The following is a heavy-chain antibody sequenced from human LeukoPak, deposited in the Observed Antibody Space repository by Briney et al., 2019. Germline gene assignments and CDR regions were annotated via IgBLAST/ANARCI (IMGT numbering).Heavy chain of an antibody. Sequence: GGSLRLSCAASGFTFSSYAMTWVRQAPGKGLEWVSAISGSGGSTYYADSVKGRFTISRDNSKNTLYLQMNSLRAADTAVHYCARRVYYDSSGYYPLDYWGQGTLVTVSS. CDR2: ISGSGGST. V-gene: IGHV3-23*01. J-gene: IGHJ4*02. CDR3: ARRVYYDSSGYYPLDY. CDR1: GFTFSSYA. D-gene: IGHD3-22*01.